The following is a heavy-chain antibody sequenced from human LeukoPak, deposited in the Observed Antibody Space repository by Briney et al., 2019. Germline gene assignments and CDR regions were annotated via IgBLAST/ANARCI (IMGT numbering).Heavy chain of an antibody. V-gene: IGHV4-4*07. CDR3: ARDLRYFDWTSEYNWFDP. CDR1: GGSTSSYY. Sequence: SETLSLTCTVSGGSTSSYYWSWIRQPAGKGLEWIGRIYTSGSTNYNPSLKSRVTMSVDTSKNQFSLKLSSVTAADTAVYYCARDLRYFDWTSEYNWFDPWGQGALVTASS. CDR2: IYTSGST. D-gene: IGHD3-9*01. J-gene: IGHJ5*02.